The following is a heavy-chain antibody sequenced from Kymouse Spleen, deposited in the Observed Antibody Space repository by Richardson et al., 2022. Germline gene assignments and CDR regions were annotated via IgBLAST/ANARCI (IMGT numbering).Heavy chain of an antibody. J-gene: IGHJ6*02. Sequence: QVQLQQWGAGLLKPSETLSLTCAVYGGSFSGYYWSWIRQPPGKGLEWIGEINHSGSTNYNPSLKSRVTISVDTSKNQFSLKLSSVTAADTAVYYCARGSSSPLGMDVWGQGTTVTVSS. CDR1: GGSFSGYY. CDR3: ARGSSSPLGMDV. V-gene: IGHV4-34*01. D-gene: IGHD6-13*01. CDR2: INHSGST.